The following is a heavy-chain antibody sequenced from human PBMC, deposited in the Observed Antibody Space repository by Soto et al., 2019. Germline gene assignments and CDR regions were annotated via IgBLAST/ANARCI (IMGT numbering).Heavy chain of an antibody. CDR2: ITAGGDGT. Sequence: EVQVLESGGGLVQPGGSLRLSCEASGITFSNYMMTWIRQAPGKGLGWVATITAGGDGTYYADSVKGRFTMSRETSKNTLDLQMNSLRAEDTAVYYCAPHVYCSGGSCQYDAFAIRGQGTMVTVSS. V-gene: IGHV3-23*01. CDR3: APHVYCSGGSCQYDAFAI. D-gene: IGHD2-15*01. J-gene: IGHJ3*02. CDR1: GITFSNYM.